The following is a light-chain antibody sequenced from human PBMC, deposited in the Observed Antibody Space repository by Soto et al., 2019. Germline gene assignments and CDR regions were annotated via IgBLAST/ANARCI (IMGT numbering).Light chain of an antibody. CDR2: DNT. CDR3: QSYDSSLSGVV. J-gene: IGLJ2*01. Sequence: QSVLTQPPSVSGAPGQRVTISCTGSSSNIGAGYHVHWYQQVPGTAPKLLIYDNTNRPSGVPDRFSGSKSGTSASLAITGLQVEDEADYYCQSYDSSLSGVVFGGGTKLTVL. V-gene: IGLV1-40*01. CDR1: SSNIGAGYH.